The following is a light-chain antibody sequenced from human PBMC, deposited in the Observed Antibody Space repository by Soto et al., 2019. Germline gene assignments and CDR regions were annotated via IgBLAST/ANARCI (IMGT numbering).Light chain of an antibody. V-gene: IGKV1-27*01. CDR1: QGSSNF. CDR3: QKYNSARSLT. Sequence: DIQMTQSPSSLSASVGDRVSITCRASQGSSNFLAWYQHKPGKVPKLLIYAASTLQSGVPSRFSGSGSGTDVTLTISSLQPEDVATYYCQKYNSARSLTFGGGTKVEIK. J-gene: IGKJ4*01. CDR2: AAS.